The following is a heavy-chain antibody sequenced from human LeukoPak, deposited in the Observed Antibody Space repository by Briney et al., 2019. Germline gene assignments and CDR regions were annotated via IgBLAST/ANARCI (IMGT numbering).Heavy chain of an antibody. D-gene: IGHD5-12*01. CDR1: GFTFDDYG. CDR2: INWNGGST. V-gene: IGHV3-20*04. Sequence: GGSLRLSCAASGFTFDDYGMSWVRQAPGKGLEWVSGINWNGGSTGYADSVKGRFTISRDNAKNLLYLQMNSLRAEDTAVYYCARGSYSGYEDLDYWGQGTLVTVSS. J-gene: IGHJ4*02. CDR3: ARGSYSGYEDLDY.